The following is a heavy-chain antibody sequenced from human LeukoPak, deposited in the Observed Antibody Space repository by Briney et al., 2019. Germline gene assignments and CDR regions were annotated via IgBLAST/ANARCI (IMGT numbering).Heavy chain of an antibody. Sequence: GGSLRLSCAASGFIFSNYAMSWVRQAPGRWLEWVSAISTSGGSTYYADSVKGRFPISRDNSKNTLHLQMNSLSAEDTAVYHCARQLGYCSDGNCYFDYWGQGTLVTVSS. V-gene: IGHV3-23*01. CDR3: ARQLGYCSDGNCYFDY. D-gene: IGHD2-15*01. J-gene: IGHJ4*02. CDR1: GFIFSNYA. CDR2: ISTSGGST.